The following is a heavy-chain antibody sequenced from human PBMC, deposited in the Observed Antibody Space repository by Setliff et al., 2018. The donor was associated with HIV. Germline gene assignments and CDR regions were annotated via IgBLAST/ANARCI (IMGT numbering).Heavy chain of an antibody. CDR1: GYSFTTYF. J-gene: IGHJ4*02. CDR3: GTVRIAVPDDFDF. CDR2: IDPEDGET. D-gene: IGHD6-19*01. Sequence: ASVKVSCKASGYSFTTYFMHWVRQAPGKGLEWMGRIDPEDGETIYAEKFRGRVTLTADTPAATAYMVLSSLRSEDTALYYCGTVRIAVPDDFDFWGQGTLVTVSS. V-gene: IGHV1-69-2*01.